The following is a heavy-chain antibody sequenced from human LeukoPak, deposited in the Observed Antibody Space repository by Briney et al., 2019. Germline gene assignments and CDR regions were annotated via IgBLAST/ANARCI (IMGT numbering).Heavy chain of an antibody. V-gene: IGHV4-4*07. CDR1: GGSISSYY. CDR2: IYTSGST. CDR3: ARDWEFTIFDRNWYFDL. Sequence: SETLSLTCTVSGGSISSYYWSWIRQPAGKGLEWIGRIYTSGSTNYNPSLKSRVTMSVDTSKNQFSLKLSSVTAADTAVYYCARDWEFTIFDRNWYFDLWGRGTLVTVSS. D-gene: IGHD3-3*01. J-gene: IGHJ2*01.